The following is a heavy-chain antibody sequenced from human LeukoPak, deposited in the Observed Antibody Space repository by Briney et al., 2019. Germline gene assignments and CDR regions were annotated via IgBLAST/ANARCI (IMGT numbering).Heavy chain of an antibody. CDR1: GYTFTSYG. J-gene: IGHJ5*01. V-gene: IGHV1-2*06. Sequence: ASVKVSCKASGYTFTSYGISWVRQAPGQGLEWMGRINSNSGGTGFAEKFRGRVTMTRDTSISTAYMELSRLTSDDTAVYYCARAGGTYYYESSGYYYQNWFDSWGQGTLVTVSS. D-gene: IGHD3-22*01. CDR2: INSNSGGT. CDR3: ARAGGTYYYESSGYYYQNWFDS.